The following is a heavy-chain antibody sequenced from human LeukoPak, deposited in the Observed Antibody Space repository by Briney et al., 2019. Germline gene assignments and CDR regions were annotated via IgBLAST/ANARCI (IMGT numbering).Heavy chain of an antibody. CDR2: IYHSGST. Sequence: SETLSLTCTVSGYSISSGYYWGWIRQPPGKGLEWIGSIYHSGSTYYNPSLKSRVTISVDTSKNQFSLKLSSVTAADTAVYYCARDRIAAAGTDAFDIWGQGTMVTVSS. J-gene: IGHJ3*02. CDR1: GYSISSGYY. V-gene: IGHV4-38-2*02. D-gene: IGHD6-13*01. CDR3: ARDRIAAAGTDAFDI.